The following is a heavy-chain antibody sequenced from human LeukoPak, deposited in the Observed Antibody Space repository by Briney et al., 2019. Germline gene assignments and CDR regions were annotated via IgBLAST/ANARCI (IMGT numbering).Heavy chain of an antibody. CDR2: INHSGST. V-gene: IGHV4-34*01. CDR1: GGSFSGYY. D-gene: IGHD3-22*01. CDR3: ARDPYDSSGYYLVRFFDY. J-gene: IGHJ4*02. Sequence: SETLSLTCAVYGGSFSGYYWSWTRQPPGKGLEWIGEINHSGSTKYNPSLKSRVSISVDTSKNQFSLKLSSATAADTAVYYCARDPYDSSGYYLVRFFDYWGQGTLVTVSS.